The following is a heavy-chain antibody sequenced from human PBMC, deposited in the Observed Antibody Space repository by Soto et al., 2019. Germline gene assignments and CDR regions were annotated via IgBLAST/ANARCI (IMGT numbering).Heavy chain of an antibody. CDR1: GFTFSSYE. V-gene: IGHV3-48*03. D-gene: IGHD2-2*01. CDR2: ISSSGSTI. Sequence: GGSLRLSCAASGFTFSSYEMNWVRQAPGKGLEWVSYISSSGSTIYYADSVKGRFTISRDYAKNSLYLQMTSLRAEDTAVYYCARRCCSRSSCYLPFDYWGQGTLVTVSS. J-gene: IGHJ4*02. CDR3: ARRCCSRSSCYLPFDY.